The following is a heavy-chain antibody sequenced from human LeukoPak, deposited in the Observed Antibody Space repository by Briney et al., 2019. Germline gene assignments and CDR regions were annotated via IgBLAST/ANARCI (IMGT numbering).Heavy chain of an antibody. J-gene: IGHJ3*02. CDR3: AREVATLTDGFDI. CDR1: RLTISYYG. V-gene: IGHV3-30*03. CDR2: TSNDGNEE. D-gene: IGHD5-12*01. Sequence: GGSLRLSCAASRLTISYYGMHWVRQAPGKGLEWVAVTSNDGNEEYYADSVKGRFTIARDNSKNTLYLQMNSLRIEDTAVYYCAREVATLTDGFDIWGQGTMVTVSP.